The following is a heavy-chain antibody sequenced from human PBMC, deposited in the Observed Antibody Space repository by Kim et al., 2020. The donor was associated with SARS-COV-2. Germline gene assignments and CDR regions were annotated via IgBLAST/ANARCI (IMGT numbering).Heavy chain of an antibody. J-gene: IGHJ3*02. D-gene: IGHD3-10*01. CDR2: ISWNSGSI. Sequence: GWSLRLSCAASGFTFDDYAMHWVRQAPGKGLEWVSGISWNSGSIGYADSVKGRFTISRDNAKNSLYLQMNSLRAEDTALYYCAKALWFGEYVSFAFDIWGQGTMVTVSS. CDR1: GFTFDDYA. CDR3: AKALWFGEYVSFAFDI. V-gene: IGHV3-9*01.